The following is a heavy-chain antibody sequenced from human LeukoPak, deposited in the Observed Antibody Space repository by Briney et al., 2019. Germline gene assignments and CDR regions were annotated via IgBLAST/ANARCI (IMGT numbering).Heavy chain of an antibody. Sequence: SVKVSCKASGGTFSSYAIIWVRQAPGQGLEWMGGIIPIFGTANYAQKFQGRVTITTDESTSTAYMELSSLRSEDTAVYYCARYGRAVAGTWGQGTLVTVSS. CDR3: ARYGRAVAGT. CDR1: GGTFSSYA. V-gene: IGHV1-69*05. CDR2: IIPIFGTA. D-gene: IGHD6-19*01. J-gene: IGHJ4*02.